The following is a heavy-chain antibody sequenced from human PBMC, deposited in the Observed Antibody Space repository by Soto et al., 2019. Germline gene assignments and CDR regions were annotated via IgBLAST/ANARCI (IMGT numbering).Heavy chain of an antibody. J-gene: IGHJ4*02. V-gene: IGHV3-7*03. CDR2: IEVGGREK. CDR3: AKFTVSALNSGYDPGFDY. Sequence: GGSLRLSCASPGFTFYEFGMSWVRQAPGKGLEWVANIEVGGREKNYVDSVKGRFTISRDNVKRLAYLQMNSLRAEDTAVYYCAKFTVSALNSGYDPGFDYWGQGTLVTVSS. D-gene: IGHD5-12*01. CDR1: GFTFYEFG.